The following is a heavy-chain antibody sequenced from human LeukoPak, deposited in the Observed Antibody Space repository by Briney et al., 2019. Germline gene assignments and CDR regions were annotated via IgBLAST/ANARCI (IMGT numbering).Heavy chain of an antibody. CDR1: GYRFTSNW. V-gene: IGHV5-51*01. CDR2: IYPGDSDV. CDR3: ARQTRDGSGSRGYSFDF. J-gene: IGHJ4*02. D-gene: IGHD3-10*01. Sequence: GESLKISCQGSGYRFTSNWIGWVRQMPGKGLEWMGIIYPGDSDVRYNPSFQGQVTISADKSISTAYLQWSSLKTSDTAMYYCARQTRDGSGSRGYSFDFWGQGTLVTVSS.